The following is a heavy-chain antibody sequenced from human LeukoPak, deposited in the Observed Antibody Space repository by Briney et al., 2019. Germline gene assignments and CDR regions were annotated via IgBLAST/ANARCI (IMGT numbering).Heavy chain of an antibody. CDR2: SRGSGGIT. V-gene: IGHV3-23*01. Sequence: NPGGPLRLSCVPSGFTFSTYAMSWVPKAPGKGLEWFSTSRGSGGITYYADSVKGRFTISRDNSKNTLYLQMNSLRAEDTAVYYCAKTRSGWYYFDYWGQGTLVTVSS. CDR3: AKTRSGWYYFDY. CDR1: GFTFSTYA. D-gene: IGHD6-19*01. J-gene: IGHJ4*02.